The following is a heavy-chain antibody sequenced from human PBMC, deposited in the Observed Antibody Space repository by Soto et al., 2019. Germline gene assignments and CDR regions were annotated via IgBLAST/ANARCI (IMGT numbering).Heavy chain of an antibody. V-gene: IGHV4-59*01. D-gene: IGHD2-2*02. CDR1: GGSISSYY. J-gene: IGHJ6*02. Sequence: SETLSLTCTVSGGSISSYYWSWIRQPPGKGLEWIGYIYYSGSTNYNPSLKSRVTISVDTSKNQFSLKLSPVTAADTAVYYCAGDIVVVPAAIRHYYYGMDVWGQGTTVTVSS. CDR3: AGDIVVVPAAIRHYYYGMDV. CDR2: IYYSGST.